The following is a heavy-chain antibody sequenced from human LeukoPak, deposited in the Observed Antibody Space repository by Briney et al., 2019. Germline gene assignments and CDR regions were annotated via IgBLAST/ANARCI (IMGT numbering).Heavy chain of an antibody. D-gene: IGHD1-26*01. CDR1: GYTFTGYY. V-gene: IGHV1-2*02. CDR3: AIYSGTEGYFDY. Sequence: ASVKVSCKASGYTFTGYYMHWVRQAPGQGLEWMGWINPNSGGTNYAQKFQGRVTMTRDTSISTACMELSRLRSDDTAVYYCAIYSGTEGYFDYWGQGTLVTVSS. CDR2: INPNSGGT. J-gene: IGHJ4*02.